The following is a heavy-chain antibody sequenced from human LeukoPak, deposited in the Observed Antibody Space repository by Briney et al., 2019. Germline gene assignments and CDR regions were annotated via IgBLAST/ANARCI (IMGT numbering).Heavy chain of an antibody. CDR3: ARGPSSNWYGLDY. Sequence: GGSLRLSCAASGFTLSNYAMHWVRQPAGEGLEWVSALGTAGDTFYPGSVKGRFTISRDNAKNTLYLQVNSLRAEDTAVYYCARGPSSNWYGLDYWGQGTPVTVSS. J-gene: IGHJ4*02. D-gene: IGHD6-13*01. CDR1: GFTLSNYA. V-gene: IGHV3-13*01. CDR2: LGTAGDT.